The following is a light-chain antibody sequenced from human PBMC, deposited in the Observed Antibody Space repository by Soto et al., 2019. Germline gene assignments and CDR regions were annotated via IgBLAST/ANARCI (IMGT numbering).Light chain of an antibody. Sequence: EIVLTQSPATLSLSPGERATLSCGASQSVSSRYLAWYQQKPGLAPRLLIYDASSRATGIPDRFSGSESGTDFTRTSSRLEPEDFAVYYCQHYGTSENFVPGTKVDIK. CDR1: QSVSSRY. V-gene: IGKV3D-20*01. CDR2: DAS. CDR3: QHYGTSEN. J-gene: IGKJ3*01.